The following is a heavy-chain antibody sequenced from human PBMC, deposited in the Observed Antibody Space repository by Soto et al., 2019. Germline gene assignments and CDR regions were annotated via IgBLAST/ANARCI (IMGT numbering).Heavy chain of an antibody. D-gene: IGHD4-17*01. V-gene: IGHV3-48*02. J-gene: IGHJ6*02. CDR3: ARGDLTVPTTVTNYYYYGMDV. Sequence: PGGSLRLSCAASGFTFSSYSMNWVRQAPGKGLEWVSYISSSSSTIYYADSVKGRFTISRDNAKNSLYLRMNSLRDEDTAVYYCARGDLTVPTTVTNYYYYGMDVWGQGTTVTVSS. CDR2: ISSSSSTI. CDR1: GFTFSSYS.